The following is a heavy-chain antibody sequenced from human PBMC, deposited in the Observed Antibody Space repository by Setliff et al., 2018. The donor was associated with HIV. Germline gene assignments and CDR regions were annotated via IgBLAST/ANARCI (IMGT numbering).Heavy chain of an antibody. J-gene: IGHJ4*02. D-gene: IGHD1-1*01. V-gene: IGHV1-2*02. CDR2: ISPGNGNT. Sequence: GASVKVSCKSSGYTFTGYFMHWVRQAPGQGLEWMGWISPGNGNTRISQRFRGGVTMTRDRSINTAYMEFSGLTSDDTAIYYCARQLSNSFDYWGQGTLVTVSS. CDR3: ARQLSNSFDY. CDR1: GYTFTGYF.